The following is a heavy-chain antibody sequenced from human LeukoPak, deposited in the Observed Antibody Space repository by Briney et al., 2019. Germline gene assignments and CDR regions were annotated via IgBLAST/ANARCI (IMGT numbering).Heavy chain of an antibody. CDR1: GGSFSGYY. CDR3: ARRSRTGDLDY. J-gene: IGHJ4*02. CDR2: INHSGST. D-gene: IGHD7-27*01. Sequence: SETLSLTCAVYGGSFSGYYWSWIRQPPGKGLEWIGEINHSGSTNYNPSLKSRVTISVDTSKNQFSLKLSSVTAADTAVYYCARRSRTGDLDYWGQGTLVTVSS. V-gene: IGHV4-34*01.